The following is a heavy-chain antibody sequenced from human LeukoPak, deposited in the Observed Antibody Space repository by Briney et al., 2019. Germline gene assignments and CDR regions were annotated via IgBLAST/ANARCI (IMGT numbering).Heavy chain of an antibody. D-gene: IGHD6-19*01. CDR3: ARGLAVAGTGY. Sequence: ASVKVSCKASGYSFTSHDLSWVRQATGQGLEWMGWMNPNSGNTGYAQKFQGRVTMTRDTSISTAYMELTSLTSEDTAIYYCARGLAVAGTGYWGQGTLVTVSS. CDR2: MNPNSGNT. J-gene: IGHJ4*02. CDR1: GYSFTSHD. V-gene: IGHV1-8*01.